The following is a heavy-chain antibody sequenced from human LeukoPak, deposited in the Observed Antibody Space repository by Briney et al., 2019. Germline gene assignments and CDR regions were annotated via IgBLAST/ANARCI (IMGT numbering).Heavy chain of an antibody. CDR1: GFTFSTYG. J-gene: IGHJ4*02. Sequence: PGGSLRLSCAASGFTFSTYGMHWVRQAPGKGLEWVALISFDGSEKYYADSVRGRFTISRDNAKNTVYLQMNSLRAEDTAVYYCARDQGSFDYWGQGTLVTVSS. CDR3: ARDQGSFDY. CDR2: ISFDGSEK. V-gene: IGHV3-30*03.